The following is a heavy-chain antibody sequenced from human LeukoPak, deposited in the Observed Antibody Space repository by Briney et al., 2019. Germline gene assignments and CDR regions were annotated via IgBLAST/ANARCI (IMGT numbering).Heavy chain of an antibody. J-gene: IGHJ3*01. Sequence: ASVKVSFKASGYTFSGFYIHCGRQAPGQGLEWMGWINPNSGVTNYAQKFQGRVTMTRDTSITTAYMELSRLRSDDTAVYYCARLTSSGKSFDLWGQGTMVTVSS. V-gene: IGHV1-2*02. D-gene: IGHD6-25*01. CDR3: ARLTSSGKSFDL. CDR2: INPNSGVT. CDR1: GYTFSGFY.